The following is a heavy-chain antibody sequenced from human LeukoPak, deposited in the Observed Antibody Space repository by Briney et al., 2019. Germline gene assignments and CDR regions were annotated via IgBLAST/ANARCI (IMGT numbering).Heavy chain of an antibody. CDR1: GGTFSSYA. CDR3: AREGLNAIAAAGTRDSQFQH. V-gene: IGHV1-69*04. J-gene: IGHJ1*01. Sequence: VASVKVSCKASGGTFSSYAISWVRQAPGQGLEWMGRIISILGIANFAQKFQGRVAITRDTSASTAYMELSSLRSEDTAVYYCAREGLNAIAAAGTRDSQFQHWGQGTLVTVSS. CDR2: IISILGIA. D-gene: IGHD6-13*01.